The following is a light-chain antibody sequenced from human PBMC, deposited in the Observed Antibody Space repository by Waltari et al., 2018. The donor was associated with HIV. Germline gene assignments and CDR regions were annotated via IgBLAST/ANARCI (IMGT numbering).Light chain of an antibody. V-gene: IGLV2-14*01. CDR3: RSYSRTNTWV. CDR1: TWDIGTYDH. Sequence: QSALTQPDSVSGSPGQSITISCTGTTWDIGTYDHVSWYQQHPGKAPKLIIFAVNNRPSGISDRFSGSKSANVASLSISGLQAADEADYYCRSYSRTNTWVFGGGTRLTVL. J-gene: IGLJ3*02. CDR2: AVN.